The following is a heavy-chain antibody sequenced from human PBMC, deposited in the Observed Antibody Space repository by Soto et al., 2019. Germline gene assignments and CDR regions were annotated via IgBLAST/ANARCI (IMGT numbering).Heavy chain of an antibody. D-gene: IGHD1-26*01. CDR3: ARAVGIGVTCLDL. J-gene: IGHJ5*02. V-gene: IGHV1-8*01. CDR2: MNAATGNA. CDR1: GYNFPSSN. Sequence: QERLVQSGAELRRPGASVKISCRASGYNFPSSNVNWVRQASGQGPEWLGWMNAATGNAAFARDFQGSVNMNLDPFTDNAYLDLVVLSSGDTVMYYCARAVGIGVTCLDLWGPGTFVTVSA.